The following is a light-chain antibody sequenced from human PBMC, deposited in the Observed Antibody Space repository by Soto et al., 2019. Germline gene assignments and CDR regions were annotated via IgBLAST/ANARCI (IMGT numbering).Light chain of an antibody. CDR1: QSISSY. V-gene: IGKV1-33*01. J-gene: IGKJ5*01. CDR3: QHYNHLPIT. Sequence: DIQMTQSPSSLSASVGDRVTITCRASQSISSYLNWYQQKPGRAPRLLLYDASSLETGVPSRFSGSGYGTDFNLTIRSPQPEDVATYYCQHYNHLPITFGQGTRPEIK. CDR2: DAS.